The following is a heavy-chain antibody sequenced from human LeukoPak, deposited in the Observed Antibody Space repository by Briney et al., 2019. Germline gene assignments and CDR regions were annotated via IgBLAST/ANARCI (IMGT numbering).Heavy chain of an antibody. CDR2: IYYSGST. V-gene: IGHV4-59*01. D-gene: IGHD2/OR15-2a*01. J-gene: IGHJ4*02. CDR3: ARDNKAVGQSLDY. CDR1: GGSISSYC. Sequence: KPSETLSPTCTVSGGSISSYCWSWIRQPPGKGLEWIGYIYYSGSTNYNPSLKSRVTISVDTSKNQFSLKLSSVTAADTAVYYCARDNKAVGQSLDYWGQGTLVTVSS.